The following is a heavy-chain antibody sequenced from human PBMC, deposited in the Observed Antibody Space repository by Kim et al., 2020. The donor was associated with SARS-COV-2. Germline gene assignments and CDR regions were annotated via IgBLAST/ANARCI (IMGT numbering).Heavy chain of an antibody. Sequence: GGSLRLSCAASGFTFSSYDMHWVRQATGKGLEWVSAIGTAGDTYYPGSVKGRFTISRENAKNSLYLQMNSLRAGDTAVYYCARSYSSSWYGDYYYYYGMDVWGPGTTVTVSS. CDR1: GFTFSSYD. J-gene: IGHJ6*02. CDR2: IGTAGDT. D-gene: IGHD6-13*01. V-gene: IGHV3-13*04. CDR3: ARSYSSSWYGDYYYYYGMDV.